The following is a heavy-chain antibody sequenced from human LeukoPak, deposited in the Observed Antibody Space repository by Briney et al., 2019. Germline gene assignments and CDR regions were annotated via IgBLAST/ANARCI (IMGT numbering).Heavy chain of an antibody. J-gene: IGHJ6*02. V-gene: IGHV3-21*01. CDR1: GLTFSSYG. D-gene: IGHD6-19*01. CDR3: ARDRLSLRIAVADYYYGMDV. CDR2: ISSSSYI. Sequence: GGSLRLSCAASGLTFSSYGMNWVRQAPGKGLEWVSSISSSSYIYYADSVKGRFTISRDNAKNSLYLQMNSLRAEDTAVYYCARDRLSLRIAVADYYYGMDVWGQGTTVTVSS.